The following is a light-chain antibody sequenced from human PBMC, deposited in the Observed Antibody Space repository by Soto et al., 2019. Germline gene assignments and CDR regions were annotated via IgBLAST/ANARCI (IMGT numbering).Light chain of an antibody. CDR2: EVA. CDR3: SSYAGSNNLI. J-gene: IGLJ2*01. V-gene: IGLV2-8*01. Sequence: QSALTQPPSASGSPGQSVTISCTGTSSDVGGYDFVSWYQQYPGKAPKLLIYEVAKRPSGIPARFSASKSGNTASLTVSGLQDDDESDYYCSSYAGSNNLIFGGGTQLTVL. CDR1: SSDVGGYDF.